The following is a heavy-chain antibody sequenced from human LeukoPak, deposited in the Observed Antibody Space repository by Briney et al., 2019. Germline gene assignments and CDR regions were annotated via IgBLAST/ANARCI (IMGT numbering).Heavy chain of an antibody. J-gene: IGHJ6*03. CDR3: ARDPHHYYYTDV. CDR1: GYTFTGYY. V-gene: IGHV1-2*02. CDR2: INPNNGGT. Sequence: ASVKVSCKASGYTFTGYYMHWVRQAPGQGLEWMGWINPNNGGTNYAQKFQGRVTMTRDTSISTVYMELSSLRSDDTAVYYCARDPHHYYYTDVWGKGTTVTVSS.